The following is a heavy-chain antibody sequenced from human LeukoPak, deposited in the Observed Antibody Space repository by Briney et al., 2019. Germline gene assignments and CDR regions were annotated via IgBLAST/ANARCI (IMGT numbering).Heavy chain of an antibody. CDR3: ARDGVGGVYGDYGYFDL. CDR2: INPNSGGT. Sequence: ASVKVSCKASGYTFTGYYMHWVRQAPGQGLEGMGWINPNSGGTNYAQKFQGRVTMTRDTSISTAYMELSRLRSDDTAVYYCARDGVGGVYGDYGYFDLWGRGTLVTVSS. CDR1: GYTFTGYY. V-gene: IGHV1-2*02. J-gene: IGHJ2*01. D-gene: IGHD4-17*01.